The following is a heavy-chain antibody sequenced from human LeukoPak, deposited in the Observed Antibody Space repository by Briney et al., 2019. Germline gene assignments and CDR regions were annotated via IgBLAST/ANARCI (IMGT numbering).Heavy chain of an antibody. CDR1: GFTFDDYA. V-gene: IGHV3-48*01. D-gene: IGHD1-26*01. CDR3: ARDTRSLIDY. Sequence: GGSLRLSCAASGFTFDDYAMHWVRQAPGKGLEWISYISSNSATTYYADSVKGRFTISRDNAKNSLYLHMNSLRADDTAVYYCARDTRSLIDYWGQGTLVTVSS. J-gene: IGHJ4*02. CDR2: ISSNSATT.